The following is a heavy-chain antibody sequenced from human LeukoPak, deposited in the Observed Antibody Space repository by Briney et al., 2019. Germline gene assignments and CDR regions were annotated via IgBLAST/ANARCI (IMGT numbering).Heavy chain of an antibody. D-gene: IGHD1-14*01. CDR2: INHSGST. J-gene: IGHJ4*02. V-gene: IGHV4-34*01. CDR1: GGSFSGYY. CDR3: ARPRRSNPYYFDY. Sequence: SETLSLTCAVYGGSFSGYYWSWIRQPPGKGLEWIGEINHSGSTDYNPSLKSRVTISVDTSKNQFSLKLSSVTAADTAVYYCARPRRSNPYYFDYWGQGTLVTVSS.